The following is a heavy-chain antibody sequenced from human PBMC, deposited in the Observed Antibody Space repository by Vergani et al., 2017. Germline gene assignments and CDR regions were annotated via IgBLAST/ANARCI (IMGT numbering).Heavy chain of an antibody. CDR2: FYTGGGT. J-gene: IGHJ2*01. V-gene: IGHV4-61*02. D-gene: IGHD3-16*01. Sequence: QVQLQESGPGLVRPSQTLSLTCTVSGGSISSGSYYWSWFRQPAGKGLEWIGRFYTGGGTSYNPSLKSRVTISVDTSKNQFSLQLGYVTAADTAVYYCASGKYYSDSTSHFRGRYFDVWGRGTLVTVPS. CDR1: GGSISSGSYY. CDR3: ASGKYYSDSTSHFRGRYFDV.